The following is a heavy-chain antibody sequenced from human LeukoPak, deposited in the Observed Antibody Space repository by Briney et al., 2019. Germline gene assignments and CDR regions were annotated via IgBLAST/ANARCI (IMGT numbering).Heavy chain of an antibody. CDR1: GYTFTSYG. CDR2: IIPILGIA. CDR3: ARDLTGYYYDSSGYEYNWFDP. Sequence: ASVKVSCKASGYTFTSYGISWVRQAPGQGLEWMGRIIPILGIANYAQKFQGRVTITADKSTSTAYMGLSSLRSEDTAVYYCARDLTGYYYDSSGYEYNWFDPWGQGTLVTVSS. V-gene: IGHV1-69*04. J-gene: IGHJ5*02. D-gene: IGHD3-22*01.